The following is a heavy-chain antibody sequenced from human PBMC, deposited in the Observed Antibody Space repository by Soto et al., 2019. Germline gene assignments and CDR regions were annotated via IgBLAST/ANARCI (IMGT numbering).Heavy chain of an antibody. CDR3: ARETGTLYYYYYGMDV. CDR1: GGTFSSYA. CDR2: IIPLFGTA. D-gene: IGHD1-1*01. V-gene: IGHV1-69*12. J-gene: IGHJ6*02. Sequence: QVQLVQSGAEVKKPGSSVKVSCKASGGTFSSYAIAWVRQAPGQGLEWMGGIIPLFGTANYAQRFQGRVSITADESTNTAYMELSSLRSEDTAVYHCARETGTLYYYYYGMDVWGQGTTVTVSS.